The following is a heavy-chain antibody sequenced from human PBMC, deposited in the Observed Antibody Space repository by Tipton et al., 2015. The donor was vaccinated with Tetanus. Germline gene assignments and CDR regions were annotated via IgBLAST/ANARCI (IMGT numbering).Heavy chain of an antibody. Sequence: LRLSCTVSGGSLNTFYWNWIRQPAGKGLEWIGRVYSSGSTNYNPPLKSRVTMSIDASKTQFSLGLTSVTAADTAVYYCARDFRERSGTYYSYYYTMDVWGQGTTVTVSS. J-gene: IGHJ6*02. V-gene: IGHV4-4*07. CDR2: VYSSGST. CDR3: ARDFRERSGTYYSYYYTMDV. CDR1: GGSLNTFY. D-gene: IGHD1-26*01.